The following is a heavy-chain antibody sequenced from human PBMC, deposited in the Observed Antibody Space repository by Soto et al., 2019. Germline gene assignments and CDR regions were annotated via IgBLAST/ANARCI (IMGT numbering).Heavy chain of an antibody. J-gene: IGHJ4*02. CDR1: GFTFSSYA. Sequence: EVQLSESGGGLVQPGGSLRLSCAASGFTFSSYAMSWVRQAPGKGLEWVSAISGSGGSTYYADSVKGRFTISRDNSKNTLYLQMNSLRAEDTAVYYCAKVPGYCSSTSCYWGFDYWGQGTLVTVSS. CDR3: AKVPGYCSSTSCYWGFDY. D-gene: IGHD2-2*01. V-gene: IGHV3-23*01. CDR2: ISGSGGST.